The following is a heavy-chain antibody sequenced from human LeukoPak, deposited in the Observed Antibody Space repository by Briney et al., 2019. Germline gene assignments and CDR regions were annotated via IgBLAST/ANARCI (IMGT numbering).Heavy chain of an antibody. CDR1: GGSISSYY. Sequence: SETLSLTCTVSGGSISSYYWSWIRQPPGKGLEWIGYIYYSGSTNYNPSLKSRVTISVDTSKNQFSLKLSSVTAADTAVYYCARALRGGAEDYWGQGTLVTVSS. D-gene: IGHD3-16*01. CDR3: ARALRGGAEDY. CDR2: IYYSGST. J-gene: IGHJ4*02. V-gene: IGHV4-59*01.